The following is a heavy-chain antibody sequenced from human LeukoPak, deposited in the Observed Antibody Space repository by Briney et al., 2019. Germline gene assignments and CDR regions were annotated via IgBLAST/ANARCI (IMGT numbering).Heavy chain of an antibody. CDR3: ARGLDSSSWYDGFDY. CDR2: VTHSGST. V-gene: IGHV4-34*01. D-gene: IGHD6-13*01. Sequence: PSETLSLTCTVYGGSFSGYYWSWIRQPPGKGLEWIGEVTHSGSTNYNPSLKSRVTISLDTSKNQFSLKLSSVTAADTAVYYCARGLDSSSWYDGFDYWGQGTLVTVSS. J-gene: IGHJ4*02. CDR1: GGSFSGYY.